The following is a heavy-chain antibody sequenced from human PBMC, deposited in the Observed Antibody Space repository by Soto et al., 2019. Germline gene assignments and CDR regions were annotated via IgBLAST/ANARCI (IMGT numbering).Heavy chain of an antibody. D-gene: IGHD2-15*01. Sequence: VKVSCKASGYTFSNVGIGWVRQAPGQGLEWMGWNSVNNGDTKYAQEFQGRVTMTTDTSTSTAYMEMRSLRTDDTAVFYCGREYCSGGRCFGPDYWGQGTLVTVSS. CDR2: NSVNNGDT. CDR1: GYTFSNVG. J-gene: IGHJ4*02. CDR3: GREYCSGGRCFGPDY. V-gene: IGHV1-18*01.